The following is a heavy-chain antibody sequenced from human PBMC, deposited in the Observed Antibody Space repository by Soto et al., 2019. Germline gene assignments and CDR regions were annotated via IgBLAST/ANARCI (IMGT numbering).Heavy chain of an antibody. V-gene: IGHV1-69*13. Sequence: GASVKVSCKASGGTFSSYAISWVRQAPGQGLEWMGGIIPIFGTANYAQKFQGRVTITADESTSTAYMELSSLRSEDTAVYYCAREMTYCSSTSCRLFDYWGQGTLVTVSS. CDR3: AREMTYCSSTSCRLFDY. D-gene: IGHD2-2*01. CDR2: IIPIFGTA. J-gene: IGHJ4*02. CDR1: GGTFSSYA.